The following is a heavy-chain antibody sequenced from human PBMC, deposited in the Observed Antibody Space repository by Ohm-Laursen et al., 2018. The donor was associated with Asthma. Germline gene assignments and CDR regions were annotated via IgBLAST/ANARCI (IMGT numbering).Heavy chain of an antibody. D-gene: IGHD3-16*02. CDR1: GFTIGSHA. CDR2: SGSGGST. CDR3: ASSRYSYSLA. V-gene: IGHV3-23*01. Sequence: SLRLSCAASGFTIGSHAMNWVRQTPGKGLEWVSASGSGGSTYYADSVKGRFTISRDNAKSTLYLQMNSLRPEDTAVYFCASSRYSYSLAWGQETLVTVSS. J-gene: IGHJ5*02.